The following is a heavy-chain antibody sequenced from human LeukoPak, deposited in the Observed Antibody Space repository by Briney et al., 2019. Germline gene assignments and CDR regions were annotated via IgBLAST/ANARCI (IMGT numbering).Heavy chain of an antibody. CDR2: LNRDGSTA. D-gene: IGHD3-22*01. CDR3: AREQYFDNSFDY. V-gene: IGHV3-74*01. J-gene: IGHJ4*02. CDR1: GFTFTNYW. Sequence: GGSLRLSCAASGFTFTNYWMHWVRHTPGKGLVWVSRLNRDGSTATYAESVKGRFTISRDNARNTVYQQMNSLRAEDTAVYYCAREQYFDNSFDYWGQGTLVTVSS.